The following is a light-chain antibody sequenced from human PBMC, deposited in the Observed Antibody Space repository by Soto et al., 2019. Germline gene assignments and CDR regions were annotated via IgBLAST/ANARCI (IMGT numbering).Light chain of an antibody. CDR3: ASWDDSLNGYV. V-gene: IGLV1-44*01. Sequence: QSVLTQPPSASGTPGQRVTISCSGGSSNIGSDTVNWYQHLPGTAPKLLIYTNNQRPSGVPDRFSGSKSGTSASLTIIGLQSEDEAEYYCASWDDSLNGYVFGTGTKVTVL. J-gene: IGLJ1*01. CDR1: SSNIGSDT. CDR2: TNN.